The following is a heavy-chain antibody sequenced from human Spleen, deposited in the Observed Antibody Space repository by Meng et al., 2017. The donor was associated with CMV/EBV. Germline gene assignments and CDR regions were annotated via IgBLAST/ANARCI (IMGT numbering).Heavy chain of an antibody. CDR3: ARERIPHYDILTGYSDFDY. V-gene: IGHV3-11*01. Sequence: TFSDYYMSWIRQAPGKGLEWVSYISSSGSTIYYADSVKGRFTISRDNAKNSLYLQMNSLRAEDTAVYYCARERIPHYDILTGYSDFDYWGQGTLVTVSS. J-gene: IGHJ4*02. D-gene: IGHD3-9*01. CDR2: ISSSGSTI. CDR1: TFSDYY.